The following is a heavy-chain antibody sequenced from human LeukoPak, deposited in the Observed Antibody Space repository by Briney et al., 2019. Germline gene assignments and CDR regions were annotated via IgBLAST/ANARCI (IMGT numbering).Heavy chain of an antibody. D-gene: IGHD3-22*01. CDR3: AREDYYDSSGYSVY. J-gene: IGHJ4*02. Sequence: GASVKVSCKASGYTFTSYGISWVRQAPGQGLEWMGWISAYNGNTNYAQKLQGRVTMTTDTSTSTAYMELRSLRSDDTAVYYCAREDYYDSSGYSVYWGQGTLVTVSS. CDR1: GYTFTSYG. CDR2: ISAYNGNT. V-gene: IGHV1-18*01.